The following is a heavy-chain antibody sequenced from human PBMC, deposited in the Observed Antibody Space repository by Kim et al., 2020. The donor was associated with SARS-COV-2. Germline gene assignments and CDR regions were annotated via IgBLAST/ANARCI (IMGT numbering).Heavy chain of an antibody. CDR3: AKDLPMYSRASDYFDY. D-gene: IGHD6-13*01. V-gene: IGHV3-23*01. CDR1: GFTFSSYA. Sequence: GGSLRLSCVASGFTFSSYAMSWVRQAPGKGLEWVSAISGSGGSTYYADSVKGRFTISRDNSKNTLYLQMNSLRAEDTAVYYCAKDLPMYSRASDYFDYWGQGTLVTVSS. CDR2: ISGSGGST. J-gene: IGHJ4*02.